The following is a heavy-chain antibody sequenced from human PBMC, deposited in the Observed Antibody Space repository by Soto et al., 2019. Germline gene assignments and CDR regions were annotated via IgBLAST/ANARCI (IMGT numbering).Heavy chain of an antibody. J-gene: IGHJ5*02. V-gene: IGHV1-18*01. CDR2: ISAYSGNT. CDR3: ARHPSDFWFDP. CDR1: GYTFTNYG. Sequence: GASVKVSCKASGYTFTNYGINWVRQAPGQGLEWKGWISAYSGNTNYAQKVQGRVTMTTDTSTTTAYMELRSLRSDDTAVYYCARHPSDFWFDPWGQGTLVTVSS. D-gene: IGHD2-21*02.